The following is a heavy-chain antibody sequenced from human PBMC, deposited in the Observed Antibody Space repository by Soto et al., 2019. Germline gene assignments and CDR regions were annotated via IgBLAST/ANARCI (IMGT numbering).Heavy chain of an antibody. D-gene: IGHD6-19*01. J-gene: IGHJ4*02. CDR2: ISWNSGSI. V-gene: IGHV3-9*01. CDR1: GFTFDDYA. CDR3: AKDSFYSSGYYFDY. Sequence: PGGSLRLSCAASGFTFDDYAMHWVRQAPGKGLEWVSGISWNSGSIGYADSVKGRFTISRDNAKNSLYLQMNSLRAEDTALYYCAKDSFYSSGYYFDYWGQGTLVTVSS.